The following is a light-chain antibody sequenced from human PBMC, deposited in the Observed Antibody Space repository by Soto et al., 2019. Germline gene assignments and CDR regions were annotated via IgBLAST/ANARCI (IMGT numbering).Light chain of an antibody. J-gene: IGLJ2*01. V-gene: IGLV1-40*01. CDR1: SSNIGPGYD. CDR2: SNT. Sequence: QSVLTQPPSVSGAPGQRVTISCTGSSSNIGPGYDVHWYQQLPGTAPKLLIYSNTNRPSGVPDRFSGSRSGTSASLAITGLQAEDEADYYCSSYSSSSALDVIFGGGTKLTVL. CDR3: SSYSSSSALDVI.